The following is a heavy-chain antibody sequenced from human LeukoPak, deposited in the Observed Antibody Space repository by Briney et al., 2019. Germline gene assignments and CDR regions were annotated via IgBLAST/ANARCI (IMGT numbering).Heavy chain of an antibody. Sequence: PSETLSLTCTVSGGSISSGGYYWSWIRQHPGKGLEWIGYIYYSGSTYYNPSLKSRVTISVDTSKNQFSLKLSSVTAADTAVYYCAGLERTGDYYYDSSGYVAYWGQGTTVTVSS. CDR1: GGSISSGGYY. CDR2: IYYSGST. CDR3: AGLERTGDYYYDSSGYVAY. V-gene: IGHV4-31*03. J-gene: IGHJ6*02. D-gene: IGHD3-22*01.